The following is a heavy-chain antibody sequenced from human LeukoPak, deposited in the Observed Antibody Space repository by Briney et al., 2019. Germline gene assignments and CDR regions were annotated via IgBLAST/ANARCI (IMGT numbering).Heavy chain of an antibody. J-gene: IGHJ4*02. V-gene: IGHV3-7*01. D-gene: IGHD3-16*01. CDR1: GFNFNNYW. CDR2: IKEDGREK. Sequence: GGSLRLSCAASGFNFNNYWMVWVRQIPGKGLQWVANIKEDGREKNYLDSVKGRFTISRDNAKNSLYLQMNGLRVEDTAVYYCARDVWLPDYWGQGTLVTVTS. CDR3: ARDVWLPDY.